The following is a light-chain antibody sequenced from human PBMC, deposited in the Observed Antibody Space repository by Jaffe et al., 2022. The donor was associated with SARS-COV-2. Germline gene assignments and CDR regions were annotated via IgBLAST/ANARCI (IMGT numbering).Light chain of an antibody. J-gene: IGKJ1*01. Sequence: ERVLTQSPATLSVSPGERATLSCRASQSVSSNLAWYQQKPGQAPRLLIYDASTRATGVPARFSGSGSGTDFTLTISSLQSEDFAVYFCQQYNYWPRTFGQGTKVEVK. CDR1: QSVSSN. V-gene: IGKV3-15*01. CDR3: QQYNYWPRT. CDR2: DAS.